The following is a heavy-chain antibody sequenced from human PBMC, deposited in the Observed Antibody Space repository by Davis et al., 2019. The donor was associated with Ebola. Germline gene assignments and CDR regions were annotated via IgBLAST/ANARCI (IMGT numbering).Heavy chain of an antibody. CDR2: ISASGDTV. D-gene: IGHD3-10*01. J-gene: IGHJ6*04. V-gene: IGHV3-11*01. CDR3: ARDTASGYGSAFYGMDV. CDR1: GFTFSDYY. Sequence: GGSLRLSCSASGFTFSDYYMNWIRQTPGKGLEWISYISASGDTVSYTDSVKGRFTISRDNAENSLYMQMNSLTVEDTALYYCARDTASGYGSAFYGMDVWGRGTAVTVSP.